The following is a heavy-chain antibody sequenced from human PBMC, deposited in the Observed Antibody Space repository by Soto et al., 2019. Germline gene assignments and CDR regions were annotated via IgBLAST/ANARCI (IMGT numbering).Heavy chain of an antibody. CDR2: INHSGST. Sequence: ETLSLTCAVYGGSFSGYYWSWIRQPPGKGLEWIGEINHSGSTNYNPSLKSRVTISVDTSKNQFSLKLSSVTAADTAVYYCARSFSYDFWSGYLYSGWFDPWGQGTLVTVSS. D-gene: IGHD3-3*01. V-gene: IGHV4-34*01. CDR1: GGSFSGYY. CDR3: ARSFSYDFWSGYLYSGWFDP. J-gene: IGHJ5*02.